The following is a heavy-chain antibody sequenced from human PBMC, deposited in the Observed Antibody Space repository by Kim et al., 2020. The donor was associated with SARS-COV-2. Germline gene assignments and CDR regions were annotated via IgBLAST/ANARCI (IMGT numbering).Heavy chain of an antibody. V-gene: IGHV3-43*01. D-gene: IGHD1-1*01. Sequence: VKGRFTNSRDNSKNSLYLQMNSLRTEDTALYSCAKDIGERYYYYYGMDVWGQGTTVTVSS. CDR3: AKDIGERYYYYYGMDV. J-gene: IGHJ6*02.